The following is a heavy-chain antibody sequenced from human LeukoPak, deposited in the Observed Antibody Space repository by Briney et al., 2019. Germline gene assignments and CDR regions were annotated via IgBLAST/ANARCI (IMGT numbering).Heavy chain of an antibody. Sequence: PGGSLRLSCAASGFTFSSYAMNWVRQAPGKGLEWVSSISSSSSYIYYADSVKGRFTISRDNAKNSLYLQMNSLRAEDTAVYYCARERRLTMVRGVHDYWGQGTLVTVSS. J-gene: IGHJ4*02. V-gene: IGHV3-21*01. CDR1: GFTFSSYA. D-gene: IGHD3-10*01. CDR3: ARERRLTMVRGVHDY. CDR2: ISSSSSYI.